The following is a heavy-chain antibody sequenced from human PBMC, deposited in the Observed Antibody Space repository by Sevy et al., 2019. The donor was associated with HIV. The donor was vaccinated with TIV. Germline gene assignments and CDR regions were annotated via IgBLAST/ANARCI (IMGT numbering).Heavy chain of an antibody. CDR2: IKSKTDGGTT. CDR1: GFTFSNAW. D-gene: IGHD3-22*01. J-gene: IGHJ3*02. V-gene: IGHV3-15*01. Sequence: GGSLRLSCAASGFTFSNAWMSWVRQAPGKGLEWVGRIKSKTDGGTTDYAAPVKGRFTISRDDSKNTLYLQMNSLKTEDTAVYYCTTTRTGYYDTLDAFDIWGQGTMVTVSS. CDR3: TTTRTGYYDTLDAFDI.